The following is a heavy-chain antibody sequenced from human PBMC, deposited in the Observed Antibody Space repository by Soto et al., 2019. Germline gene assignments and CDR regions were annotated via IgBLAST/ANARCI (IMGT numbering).Heavy chain of an antibody. V-gene: IGHV4-59*01. D-gene: IGHD3-10*01. CDR3: ARVVRGVIMYYFDY. CDR1: GGSISSYY. Sequence: SETLSLTCTVSGGSISSYYWSWIRQPPGKGLEWIGYIYYSGSTNYNPSLKSRVTISVDTSKNQFSLKLSSVTAAGTAVYYCARVVRGVIMYYFDYWGQGTLVTVS. CDR2: IYYSGST. J-gene: IGHJ4*02.